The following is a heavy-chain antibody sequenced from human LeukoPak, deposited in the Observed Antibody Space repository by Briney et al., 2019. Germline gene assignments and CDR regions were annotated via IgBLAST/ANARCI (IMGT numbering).Heavy chain of an antibody. CDR3: ATDSGFGGYYNH. CDR2: LDPEDGET. J-gene: IGHJ4*02. V-gene: IGHV1-24*01. Sequence: AASVKVSCKASGYTFTSYYMHWVRQAPGKGLEWMGGLDPEDGETIYAQKFQGRVTMTEDTSTDTAYMELSSLRSEDTAVYYCATDSGFGGYYNHWGQGTLVTVSS. CDR1: GYTFTSYY. D-gene: IGHD3-22*01.